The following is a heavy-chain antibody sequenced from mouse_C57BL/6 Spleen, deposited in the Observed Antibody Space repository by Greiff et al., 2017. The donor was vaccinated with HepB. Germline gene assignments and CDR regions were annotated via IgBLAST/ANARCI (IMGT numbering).Heavy chain of an antibody. V-gene: IGHV1-26*01. CDR1: GYTFTDYY. D-gene: IGHD2-4*01. Sequence: EVQLQQSGPELVKPGASVKISCKASGYTFTDYYMNWVKQSHGKSLEWIGDINPNNGGTSYNQKFKGKATLTVDKSSSTAYMELRSLTSEDSAVYYCARLDYDYDGVADWGQGTLVTVSA. J-gene: IGHJ3*01. CDR2: INPNNGGT. CDR3: ARLDYDYDGVAD.